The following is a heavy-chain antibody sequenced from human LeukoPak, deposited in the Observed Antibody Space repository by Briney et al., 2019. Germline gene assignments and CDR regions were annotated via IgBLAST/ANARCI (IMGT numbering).Heavy chain of an antibody. CDR2: ISYDGSNK. CDR1: GFTFSSYG. J-gene: IGHJ4*02. D-gene: IGHD1-26*01. CDR3: AKAGIVGATTYFDY. Sequence: LISSYAASGFTFSSYGMHWGRPPAGKGLEWGAVISYDGSNKYYADSVEGRFTISRDNSKNTLYLQMNSLRAEDTAVYYCAKAGIVGATTYFDYWGQGTLVTVSS. V-gene: IGHV3-30*18.